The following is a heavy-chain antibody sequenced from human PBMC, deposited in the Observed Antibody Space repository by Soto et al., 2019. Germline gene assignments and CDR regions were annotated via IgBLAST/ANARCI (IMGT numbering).Heavy chain of an antibody. Sequence: QVQLVQSGAEVKKPGASVKVSCKASGYTFTSYGISWVRQAPGQGLEWMGWISAYNGNTNYAQKLQGRGTMTTDTSTSTAYMELRTLRSYDTAVYHFASVQAAGNCDYWGQGTLVTVSS. V-gene: IGHV1-18*01. CDR3: ASVQAAGNCDY. CDR2: ISAYNGNT. D-gene: IGHD6-13*01. J-gene: IGHJ4*02. CDR1: GYTFTSYG.